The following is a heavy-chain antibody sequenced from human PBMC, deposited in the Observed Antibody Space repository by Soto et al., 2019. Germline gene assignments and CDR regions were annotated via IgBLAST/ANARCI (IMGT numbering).Heavy chain of an antibody. D-gene: IGHD1-1*01. CDR1: GGSISNSDYF. J-gene: IGHJ4*02. Sequence: LQRQESGPGLVKPSETLSLTCTVSGGSISNSDYFWAWMRQPPGKGLEWVGTISHTGSPRYNPSLKSRVTISVDTSKKQCSLRLPSVTAADTAVCYCASQLESTTYFDYWGRGTLVTVSS. V-gene: IGHV4-39*01. CDR2: ISHTGSP. CDR3: ASQLESTTYFDY.